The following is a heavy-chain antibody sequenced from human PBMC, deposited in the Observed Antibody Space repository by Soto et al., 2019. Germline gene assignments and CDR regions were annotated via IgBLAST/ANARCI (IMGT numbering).Heavy chain of an antibody. CDR3: ARDPDYYDSSGVSRSPLDY. V-gene: IGHV4-4*02. CDR2: IYHSGST. CDR1: GGSISSSNW. Sequence: QVQLQESGPGLVKPSGTLSLTCAVSGGSISSSNWWSWVRQPPGKGLEWIGEIYHSGSTNYNPSLKSRVTIAVDKSKNQFSLKLSSVTAADTAVYYCARDPDYYDSSGVSRSPLDYWGQGTLVTVSS. D-gene: IGHD3-22*01. J-gene: IGHJ4*02.